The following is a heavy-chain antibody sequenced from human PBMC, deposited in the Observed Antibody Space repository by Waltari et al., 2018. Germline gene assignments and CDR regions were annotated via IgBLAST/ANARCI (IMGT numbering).Heavy chain of an antibody. V-gene: IGHV3-7*04. CDR2: INQDGSGE. CDR1: GFTFSNFW. J-gene: IGHJ4*02. Sequence: EVQLVESGGGLVQPGGSLRLSCVASGFTFSNFWMSWARQAPGKGLEWVANINQDGSGEYYVDSVKGRFTISRDNAKNSLYLQMNSLRAEDTAVYYCQRGDYWGQGTLVTVSS. CDR3: QRGDY.